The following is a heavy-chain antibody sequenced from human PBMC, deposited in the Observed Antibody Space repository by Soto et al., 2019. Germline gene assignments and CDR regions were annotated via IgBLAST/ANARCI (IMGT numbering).Heavy chain of an antibody. J-gene: IGHJ6*02. D-gene: IGHD3-10*01. CDR2: IWYAGSNK. CDR3: ARDTARAMVRIYYGMDV. V-gene: IGHV3-33*01. Sequence: ESGGGVVQPGRSLRLSCAASGFTFSSYGMHWVRQAPGKGLEWVAVIWYAGSNKYYADSVKGRFTISRDNSKNTLYLQVNSLRAEDTAVYYCARDTARAMVRIYYGMDVWGQGTTVTVSS. CDR1: GFTFSSYG.